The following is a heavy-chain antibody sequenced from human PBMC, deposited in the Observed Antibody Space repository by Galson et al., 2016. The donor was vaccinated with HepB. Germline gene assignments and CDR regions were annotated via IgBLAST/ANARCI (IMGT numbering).Heavy chain of an antibody. CDR3: AKVAVRGFSSSWFDF. J-gene: IGHJ5*01. D-gene: IGHD6-13*01. Sequence: SLRLSCAASGFSFSTSGMSWVRQTPGRGLEWVSGITSSGGTTHYADSVKGRFTISRDNSKNTLYLYMNSLRAGDTAVYYCAKVAVRGFSSSWFDFWGQGTLVTVSS. CDR1: GFSFSTSG. CDR2: ITSSGGTT. V-gene: IGHV3-23*01.